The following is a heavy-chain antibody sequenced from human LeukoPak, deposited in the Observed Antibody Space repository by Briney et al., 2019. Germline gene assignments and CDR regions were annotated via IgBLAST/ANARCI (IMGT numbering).Heavy chain of an antibody. Sequence: SQTLSLTCTVSAGSISTGDYYWSWIRQPPGKGLEWIGYIYSSGSTCYTPSLRSRLTISVDTSKTQFSLNLSSVTAADTAVYFCARGRYTYGLGPWGQGTLVTVSS. D-gene: IGHD5-18*01. CDR3: ARGRYTYGLGP. CDR1: AGSISTGDYY. V-gene: IGHV4-30-4*01. J-gene: IGHJ5*02. CDR2: IYSSGST.